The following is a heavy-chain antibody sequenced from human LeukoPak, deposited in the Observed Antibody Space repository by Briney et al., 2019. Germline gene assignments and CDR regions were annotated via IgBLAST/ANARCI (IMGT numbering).Heavy chain of an antibody. J-gene: IGHJ6*03. CDR3: ARAVYYNDMDV. Sequence: AGGSLRLSCAASGFTFSSYSMNWVRQAPGKGLEWVSVIYSGGSTYYADSVKGRFTISRDNSKNTLYLQMNSLRAEDTAVYYCARAVYYNDMDVWGKGTTVTISS. CDR1: GFTFSSYS. CDR2: IYSGGST. V-gene: IGHV3-66*01.